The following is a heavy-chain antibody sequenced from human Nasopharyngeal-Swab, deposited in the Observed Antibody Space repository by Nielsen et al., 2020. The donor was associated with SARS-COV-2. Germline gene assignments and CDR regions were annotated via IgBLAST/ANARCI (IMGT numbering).Heavy chain of an antibody. D-gene: IGHD1-26*01. Sequence: VRQAPGKGLEWVAVISYDGSNKYYADSVKGRFTISRDNSKNTLYLQMNSLRAEDTAVYYCAKLGSIVGATTGYWGQGTRVTVSS. J-gene: IGHJ4*02. CDR3: AKLGSIVGATTGY. V-gene: IGHV3-30*18. CDR2: ISYDGSNK.